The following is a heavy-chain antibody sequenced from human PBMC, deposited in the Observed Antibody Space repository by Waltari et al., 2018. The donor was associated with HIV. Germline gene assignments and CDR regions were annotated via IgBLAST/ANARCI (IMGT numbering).Heavy chain of an antibody. D-gene: IGHD3-22*01. V-gene: IGHV1-69*01. CDR3: AGLPSGYSATYY. J-gene: IGHJ4*02. Sequence: QVQLVQSGAEVKKPGSSVKLSCKASGGIFSTYAIRWVRPAPGQGLDWMEVIIPIFGTTNDPQNFQGRVTMTADESRSTAYMGLSSLRSEDTAVYDWAGLPSGYSATYYWGQGTLVTVSS. CDR1: GGIFSTYA. CDR2: IIPIFGTT.